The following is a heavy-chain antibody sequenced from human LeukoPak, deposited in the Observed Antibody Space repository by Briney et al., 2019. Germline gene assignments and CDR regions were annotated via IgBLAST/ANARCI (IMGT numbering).Heavy chain of an antibody. J-gene: IGHJ4*02. CDR1: GFTFSSYE. CDR2: ISSSGSTI. Sequence: GGSLRLSCAASGFTFSSYEMNWVRQDPGKGLEWVSYISSSGSTIYYADSGKGRFTISRDHAKNSLYLQMNSLRAEDTAVYYCASSPLYDFWSGYSRDYWGQGTLVTVSS. CDR3: ASSPLYDFWSGYSRDY. V-gene: IGHV3-48*03. D-gene: IGHD3-3*01.